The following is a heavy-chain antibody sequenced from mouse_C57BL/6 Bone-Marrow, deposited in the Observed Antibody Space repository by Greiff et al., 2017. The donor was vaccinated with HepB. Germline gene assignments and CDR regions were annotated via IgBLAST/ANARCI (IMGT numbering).Heavy chain of an antibody. J-gene: IGHJ4*01. CDR2: IDPNSGGT. D-gene: IGHD1-1*01. CDR1: GYTFTSYW. Sequence: VQLQQSGAELVKPGASVKLSCKASGYTFTSYWMHWVKQRPGRGLEWIGRIDPNSGGTKYNEKFKSKATLTVDKPSSTAYMQLSSLTSEDSAVYYCAMVTTVVYYAMDYWGQGTSVTVSS. V-gene: IGHV1-72*01. CDR3: AMVTTVVYYAMDY.